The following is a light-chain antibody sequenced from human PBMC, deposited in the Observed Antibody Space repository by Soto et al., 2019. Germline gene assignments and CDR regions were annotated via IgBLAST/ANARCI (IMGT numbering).Light chain of an antibody. CDR3: QQYDSSPWT. V-gene: IGKV3-20*01. CDR2: GAS. J-gene: IGKJ1*01. Sequence: EIVLTQSPGTLSLSPGERATLSCRASQSVSNSFLAWYQRIPGQSPRLLIYGASRRATGSPDRFSGSGSGTDFTLTISSLEPEDFGMYYCQQYDSSPWTFGQGTKVEIK. CDR1: QSVSNSF.